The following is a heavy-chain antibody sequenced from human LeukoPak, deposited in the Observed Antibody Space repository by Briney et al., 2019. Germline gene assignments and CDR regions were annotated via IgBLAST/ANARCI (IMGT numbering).Heavy chain of an antibody. CDR3: AKATSRKYDYYMDV. CDR2: ISGSGGST. CDR1: GFTFSSYG. Sequence: GGSLRLSCAASGFTFSSYGMSWVRQAPGKGLEWVSAISGSGGSTYYADSVKGRFTISRDNSKNTLYLQMNSLRAEDTAVYYCAKATSRKYDYYMDVWGKGTTVTISS. D-gene: IGHD2-2*01. J-gene: IGHJ6*03. V-gene: IGHV3-23*01.